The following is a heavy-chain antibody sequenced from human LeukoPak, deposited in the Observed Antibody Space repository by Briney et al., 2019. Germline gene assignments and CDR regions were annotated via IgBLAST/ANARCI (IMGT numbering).Heavy chain of an antibody. CDR3: AKLGLFGDILVAPSPGAVY. CDR2: ISSDATTK. J-gene: IGHJ4*02. CDR1: GFTFSFYA. V-gene: IGHV3-30*04. Sequence: GGSLRLSCAASGFTFSFYAIHWVRQAPGKGLGWVAVISSDATTKFYADSVKGRFTISRDNSKNTLYLQMNSLRAEDTAVYYCAKLGLFGDILVAPSPGAVYWGQGTLVTVSS. D-gene: IGHD3-9*01.